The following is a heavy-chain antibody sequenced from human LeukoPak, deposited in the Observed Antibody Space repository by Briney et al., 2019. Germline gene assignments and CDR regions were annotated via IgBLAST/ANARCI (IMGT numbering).Heavy chain of an antibody. CDR3: ARDSSGYYPY. CDR2: ISSSSSTI. V-gene: IGHV3-48*04. J-gene: IGHJ4*02. D-gene: IGHD3-22*01. Sequence: GGSLRLSCAASGFTFSSYSMNWVRQAPGKGLEWVSYISSSSSTIYYADSVKGRFTISRDNAKNSLYLQTNSLRAEDTAVYYCARDSSGYYPYWGQGTLVTVSS. CDR1: GFTFSSYS.